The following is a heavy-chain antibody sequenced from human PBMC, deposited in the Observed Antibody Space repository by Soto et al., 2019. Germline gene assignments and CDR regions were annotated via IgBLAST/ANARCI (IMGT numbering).Heavy chain of an antibody. CDR1: GGSISSSSYY. D-gene: IGHD2-15*01. J-gene: IGHJ4*02. CDR2: IYYRGNT. Sequence: SETLSLTCTVSGGSISSSSYYWGWIRQPPGKGLEWIGSIYYRGNTYYIPSLKSRVTISVDTSKNQFSLKLSSVTAADTAVYYCAREGGGYCSGGSCQVDYWGQGTLVTVSS. CDR3: AREGGGYCSGGSCQVDY. V-gene: IGHV4-39*02.